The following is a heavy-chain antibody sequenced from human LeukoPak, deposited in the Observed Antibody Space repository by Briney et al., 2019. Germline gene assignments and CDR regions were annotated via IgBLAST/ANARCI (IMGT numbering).Heavy chain of an antibody. Sequence: GGSLRLSCAASGFTFSSYWMHWVRQAPGKGLVWVSRINSDGSSTSYADSVKGRFTISRDNAKNTLYLQMNGLRAEDTAVYYCARVPYGDYEFDYWGQGTLVTVSS. V-gene: IGHV3-74*01. CDR1: GFTFSSYW. CDR3: ARVPYGDYEFDY. CDR2: INSDGSST. J-gene: IGHJ4*02. D-gene: IGHD4-17*01.